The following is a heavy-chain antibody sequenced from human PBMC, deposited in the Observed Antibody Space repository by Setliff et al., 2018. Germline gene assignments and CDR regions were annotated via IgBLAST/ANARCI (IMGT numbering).Heavy chain of an antibody. V-gene: IGHV5-10-1*01. CDR3: ARHGPVQLELVSNPIDV. CDR1: GYSFSNFW. J-gene: IGHJ6*03. Sequence: PGESLKISCKGSGYSFSNFWIGWVRQMPGKGLEWMGRIDPSDSYTNYSPSFQXHVTISADKSLSTAYLQWSSLKASDTPLYDCARHGPVQLELVSNPIDVWGKGTTVTVSS. D-gene: IGHD1-1*01. CDR2: IDPSDSYT.